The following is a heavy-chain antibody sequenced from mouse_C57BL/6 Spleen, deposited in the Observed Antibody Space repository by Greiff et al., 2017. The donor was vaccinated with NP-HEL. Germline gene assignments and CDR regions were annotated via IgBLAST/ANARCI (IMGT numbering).Heavy chain of an antibody. CDR2: INPSNGGT. CDR3: ARWGFDY. J-gene: IGHJ2*01. CDR1: GYTFTGYW. V-gene: IGHV1-53*01. Sequence: VQLQQSGAELMKPGASVKLSCKATGYTFTGYWIEWVKQRPGQGLEWIGNINPSNGGTNYNEKFKSKATLTVDKSSSTAYMQLSSLTSEDSAVYYCARWGFDYWGQGTTLTVSS.